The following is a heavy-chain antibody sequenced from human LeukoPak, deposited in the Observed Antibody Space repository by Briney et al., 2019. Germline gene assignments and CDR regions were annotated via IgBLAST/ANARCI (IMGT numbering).Heavy chain of an antibody. CDR3: ARDGGEYSSSQRYYYYMDV. CDR1: GFTFSSYA. V-gene: IGHV3-30*01. D-gene: IGHD6-6*01. Sequence: PGRSLRLSCAASGFTFSSYAMHWVRQAPGKGLEWVAVISYDGSNKYYADSVKGRFTISRDNSKNTLYLQMNSLRAEDTAVYYCARDGGEYSSSQRYYYYMDVWGKGTTVTVSS. J-gene: IGHJ6*03. CDR2: ISYDGSNK.